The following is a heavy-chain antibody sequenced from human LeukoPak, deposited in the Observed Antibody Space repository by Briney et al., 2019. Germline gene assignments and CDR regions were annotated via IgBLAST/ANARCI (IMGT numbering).Heavy chain of an antibody. CDR2: TNRSGRS. V-gene: IGHV4-34*01. CDR1: TGSFSGYY. D-gene: IGHD6-13*01. J-gene: IGHJ6*03. CDR3: ARGPYGSSWYYYYYYRDV. Sequence: PSETLSLKSAVYTGSFSGYYWGWLPQPPGQGLEWIGETNRSGRSSYNPSLKSRVTISVDTSKNQFSLKLSSVTAADTAVYYCARGPYGSSWYYYYYYRDVWGKGATVTVSS.